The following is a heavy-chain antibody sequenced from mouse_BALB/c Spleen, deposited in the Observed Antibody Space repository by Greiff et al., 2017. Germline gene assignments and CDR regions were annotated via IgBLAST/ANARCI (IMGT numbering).Heavy chain of an antibody. CDR1: GFSLTDYG. D-gene: IGHD2-4*01. J-gene: IGHJ4*01. CDR3: AKQGYDYDGDYYAMDY. CDR2: IWGGGST. V-gene: IGHV2-6-5*01. Sequence: QVQLKESGPGLVAPSQSLSITCTVSGFSLTDYGVSWIRQPPGKGLEWLGVIWGGGSTYYNSALKSRLSISKDNSKIQVFLKMNSLQTDDTAMYYCAKQGYDYDGDYYAMDYWGQGTSVTVSS.